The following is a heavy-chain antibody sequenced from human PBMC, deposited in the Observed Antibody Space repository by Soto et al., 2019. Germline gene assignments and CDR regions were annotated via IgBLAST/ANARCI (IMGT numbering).Heavy chain of an antibody. Sequence: EVQLVESGGGLVQPGGSLRLSCAASGLIFSDYHMDWVRQAPGKGLEWVGRIRRKANRYTTEYAASVKGRFTISRDDSKNSLYLQMNRRKSDDTAVYYCAMLGGWSGGSSGMDVWGQGTTVTVSS. CDR2: IRRKANRYTT. J-gene: IGHJ6*02. CDR3: AMLGGWSGGSSGMDV. CDR1: GLIFSDYH. D-gene: IGHD6-19*01. V-gene: IGHV3-72*01.